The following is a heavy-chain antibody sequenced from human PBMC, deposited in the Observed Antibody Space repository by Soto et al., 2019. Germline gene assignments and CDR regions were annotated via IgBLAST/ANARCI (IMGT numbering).Heavy chain of an antibody. CDR2: IVVGSGNT. V-gene: IGHV1-58*01. J-gene: IGHJ6*02. CDR3: AADSHYDFWSGYLGYYYYGMDV. D-gene: IGHD3-3*01. Sequence: ASVKVSCKASGFTFTSSAVQWVRQARGQRLEWIGWIVVGSGNTNYAQKFQERVTITRDMSTSTAYMELSSLRSEDTAVYYCAADSHYDFWSGYLGYYYYGMDVWGQGTTVTVSS. CDR1: GFTFTSSA.